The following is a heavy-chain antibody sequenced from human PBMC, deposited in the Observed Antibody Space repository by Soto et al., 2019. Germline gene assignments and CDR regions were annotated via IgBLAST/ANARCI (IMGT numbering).Heavy chain of an antibody. CDR2: ISGDGGST. J-gene: IGHJ3*02. D-gene: IGHD2-15*01. CDR3: AKDTPEDIVVVVAGGAFDI. CDR1: GFTFDDYA. Sequence: GGSLRLSCAASGFTFDDYAMHWVRQAPGKGLEWVSLISGDGGSTYYADSVKGRFTISRDNSKNSLYLQMNSLRTEDTALYYCAKDTPEDIVVVVAGGAFDIWGQGTMVTVSS. V-gene: IGHV3-43*02.